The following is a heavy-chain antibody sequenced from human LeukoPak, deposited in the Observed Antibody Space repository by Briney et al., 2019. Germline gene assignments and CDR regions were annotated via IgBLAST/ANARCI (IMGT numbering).Heavy chain of an antibody. J-gene: IGHJ5*02. Sequence: SETLSLTCTVSGGSISSYYWSWIRQPPGKGLEWIGYIYYSGSTNYNPSLKSRVTISVDTSKNQFSLKLSSVTAADTAVYYCARDRGGYSYGYRFDPWGQGTLVTVSS. CDR1: GGSISSYY. V-gene: IGHV4-59*01. CDR2: IYYSGST. CDR3: ARDRGGYSYGYRFDP. D-gene: IGHD5-18*01.